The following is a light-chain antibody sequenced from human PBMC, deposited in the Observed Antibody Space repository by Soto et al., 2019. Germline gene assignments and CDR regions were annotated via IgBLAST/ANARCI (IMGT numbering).Light chain of an antibody. J-gene: IGLJ1*01. V-gene: IGLV1-40*01. CDR3: SSLSGYV. CDR2: ENN. CDR1: SSNIGAGYE. Sequence: QSVLTQPPSVSEAPGQRVTISCTGSSSNIGAGYEAHWYQQVPGTAPKLLIYENNNRPSGVPDRFSGSKSGTSASLAITGLQAEDEAEYYDSSLSGYVFGTGTKLTVL.